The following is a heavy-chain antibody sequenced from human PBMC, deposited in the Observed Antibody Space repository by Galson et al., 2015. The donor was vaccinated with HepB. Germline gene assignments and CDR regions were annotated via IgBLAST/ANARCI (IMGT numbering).Heavy chain of an antibody. CDR3: ARDLFPIAAATSYRVSHPFDI. V-gene: IGHV3-30-3*01. Sequence: SLRLSCAASGFIFSSYAMDWVRQAPGKGLEWVAVISYDGSNKYYEDSVKGRFTISRDNYKNTLYLQMNSLRAENTATYYCARDLFPIAAATSYRVSHPFDIWDQGTMVTVSS. CDR2: ISYDGSNK. J-gene: IGHJ3*02. D-gene: IGHD6-13*01. CDR1: GFIFSSYA.